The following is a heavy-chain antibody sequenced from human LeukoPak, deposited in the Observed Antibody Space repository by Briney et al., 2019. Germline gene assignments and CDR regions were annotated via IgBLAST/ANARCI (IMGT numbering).Heavy chain of an antibody. CDR2: ISSSESIS. CDR1: GFTFNNYE. D-gene: IGHD6-19*01. CDR3: ARQAYGSGWF. Sequence: GGSLRLSCSASGFTFNNYEMSWVRQAPGKGLEWVSYISSSESISYYSDSVKGRFTISRDNAKNSVSLQMNTLRAEDTGVYYCARQAYGSGWFWGQGTLVSVSS. V-gene: IGHV3-48*03. J-gene: IGHJ4*02.